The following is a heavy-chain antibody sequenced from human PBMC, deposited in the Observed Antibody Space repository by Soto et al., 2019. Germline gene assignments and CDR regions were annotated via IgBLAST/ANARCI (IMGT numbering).Heavy chain of an antibody. CDR2: IYYRGST. V-gene: IGHV4-39*01. D-gene: IGHD6-19*01. J-gene: IGHJ4*02. Sequence: SETLSLTCTVSGGSISSSLYYWGWIRQPPGKGLEWIGSIYYRGSTYYNPSLKSRVTISVDTSKNQFSLKLSSVTAADTAVYFCARQRAEGIAVAGTGYYFDYWGQGTLVTVSS. CDR1: GGSISSSLYY. CDR3: ARQRAEGIAVAGTGYYFDY.